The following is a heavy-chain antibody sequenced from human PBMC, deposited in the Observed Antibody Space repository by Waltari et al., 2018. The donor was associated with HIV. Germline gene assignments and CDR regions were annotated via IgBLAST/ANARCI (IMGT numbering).Heavy chain of an antibody. Sequence: EVQLLESGGGLVQPGGSPRLSCAASGLTFSNSAMTWVRQAPGQGLEWVSTISGGSGGNTFYADSVKGRFTISRDNSQNTVYLQMNSLRAEDTAVYYCAKGGHQSFFNYWGQGTLVTVSS. V-gene: IGHV3-23*01. D-gene: IGHD1-26*01. CDR1: GLTFSNSA. CDR2: ISGGSGGNT. J-gene: IGHJ4*02. CDR3: AKGGHQSFFNY.